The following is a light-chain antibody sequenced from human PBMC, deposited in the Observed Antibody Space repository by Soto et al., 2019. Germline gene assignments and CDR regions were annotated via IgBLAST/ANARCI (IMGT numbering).Light chain of an antibody. J-gene: IGLJ3*02. V-gene: IGLV2-11*01. CDR3: CSYADSYTLV. CDR2: DVS. CDR1: SSDVGGYNY. Sequence: QSALTQRRSVSGSPGQSVTISCSGPSSDVGGYNYVSWYQQHTGKAPKLMIYDVSKRPPGVPDRFSVSKSGNTASLTISGLQAEDEAEYSCCSYADSYTLVFGGGTKHTVL.